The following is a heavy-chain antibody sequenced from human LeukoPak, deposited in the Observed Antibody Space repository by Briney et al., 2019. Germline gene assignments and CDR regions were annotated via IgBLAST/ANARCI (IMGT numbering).Heavy chain of an antibody. Sequence: SETLSLTCTVSGGSISSSSYFWAWIRQPPGKGLEWIGEIYHSGSTNYNPSLKSRVTISVDKSKNQFSLKLSSVTAADTAVYYCARVGSGSSQAHDAFDIWGQGTMVTVSS. J-gene: IGHJ3*02. CDR2: IYHSGST. CDR1: GGSISSSSYF. V-gene: IGHV4-39*07. D-gene: IGHD3-10*01. CDR3: ARVGSGSSQAHDAFDI.